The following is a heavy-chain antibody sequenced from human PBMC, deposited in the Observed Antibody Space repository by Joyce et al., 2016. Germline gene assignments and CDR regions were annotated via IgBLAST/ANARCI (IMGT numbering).Heavy chain of an antibody. V-gene: IGHV3-48*01. CDR2: ISRSSNTI. CDR3: ARATSYYFYYYMGV. CDR1: GFTFNTYS. Sequence: EVQLVESGGGLVQPGGSLRLSCAASGFTFNTYSMNWVRQAPGKGLEWVSYISRSSNTIYYVDSVKGRFTISRDNAKNSLYLQMNSLRAEDTAVYFCARATSYYFYYYMGVWGKGTTVTVSS. J-gene: IGHJ6*03.